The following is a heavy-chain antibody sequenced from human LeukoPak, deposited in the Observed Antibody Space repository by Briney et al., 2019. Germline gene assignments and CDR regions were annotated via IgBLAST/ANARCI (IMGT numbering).Heavy chain of an antibody. J-gene: IGHJ4*02. V-gene: IGHV4-39*01. CDR2: IYYSGST. Sequence: PSETLSPTCTVSGDSIGSSSYYWAWIRQPPGKGLEWIGSIYYSGSTYYTPSLKSRVTISIETSKNKFSLKVSSVTAADTAVYYCARQTWIELWHFDYWGQGALVTVSS. D-gene: IGHD5-18*01. CDR1: GDSIGSSSYY. CDR3: ARQTWIELWHFDY.